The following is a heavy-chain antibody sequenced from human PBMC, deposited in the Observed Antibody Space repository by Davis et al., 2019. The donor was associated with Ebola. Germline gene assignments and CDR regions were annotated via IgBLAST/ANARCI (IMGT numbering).Heavy chain of an antibody. V-gene: IGHV3-23*01. Sequence: PGGSLRLSCEISGLISSNYVMYWVRQASGKGLEWISASETSDTNFNANYADSVKGRFTIIRDNSRNTVFLQMSSLRAEDTAMYYCARDGLPAALNFWGQGTLVTVSS. D-gene: IGHD2-2*01. CDR3: ARDGLPAALNF. J-gene: IGHJ4*02. CDR2: SETSDTNFNA. CDR1: GLISSNYV.